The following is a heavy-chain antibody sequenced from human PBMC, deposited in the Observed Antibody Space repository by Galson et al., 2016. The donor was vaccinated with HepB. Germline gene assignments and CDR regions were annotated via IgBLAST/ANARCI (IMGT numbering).Heavy chain of an antibody. D-gene: IGHD5-18*01. V-gene: IGHV3-33*01. CDR3: ARDFGKQLVPDPDTPMVSAYGMDV. CDR2: IWFDGSNK. J-gene: IGHJ6*02. CDR1: GFTFSSYV. Sequence: SLRLSCAASGFTFSSYVMHWVRQAPGKGLEWVAVIWFDGSNKYYADSVKGRFTISRDNSKDTLYLQMNGLRAEDTSVYYCARDFGKQLVPDPDTPMVSAYGMDVWGQGTTGTVAS.